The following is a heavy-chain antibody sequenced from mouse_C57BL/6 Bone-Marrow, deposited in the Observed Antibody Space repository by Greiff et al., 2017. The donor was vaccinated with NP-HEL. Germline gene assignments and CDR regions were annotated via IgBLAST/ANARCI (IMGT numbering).Heavy chain of an antibody. CDR1: GFTFSNYW. D-gene: IGHD1-1*01. CDR2: IRLKSDNYAT. J-gene: IGHJ2*01. V-gene: IGHV6-3*01. Sequence: VQLKQSGGGLVQPGGSMKLSCVASGFTFSNYWMNWVRQSPEKGLEWVAQIRLKSDNYATHYAESVKGRFTISRDDSKSSVYLQMNNLRAEDTGIYHCTDYYGSGYWGQGTTLTVSS. CDR3: TDYYGSGY.